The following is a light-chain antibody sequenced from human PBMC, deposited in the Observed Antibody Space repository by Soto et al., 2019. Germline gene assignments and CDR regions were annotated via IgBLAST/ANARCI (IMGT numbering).Light chain of an antibody. CDR2: AAS. CDR3: QQINSYQRT. V-gene: IGKV1-9*01. J-gene: IGKJ3*01. CDR1: QGISSY. Sequence: IQLTHSPSSLSASVGDRVTITCRASQGISSYLAWYQQKPGKAPKLLIYAASTLQSGVPSRFSGSGSGTDLALTISSLQPEDFETYYCQQINSYQRTLGPGTKVDIK.